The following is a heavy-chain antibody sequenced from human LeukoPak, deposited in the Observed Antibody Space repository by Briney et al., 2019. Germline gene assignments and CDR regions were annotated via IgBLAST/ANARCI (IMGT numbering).Heavy chain of an antibody. CDR1: GYIFTSYG. CDR3: ARYQSLEMATGGRYFDY. D-gene: IGHD5-24*01. CDR2: INPSGGST. J-gene: IGHJ4*02. Sequence: ASVKVSCKASGYIFTSYGISWVRQAPGQGLEWMGIINPSGGSTNYAQKFQGRVTMTRDTSTSTVYMELSSLRSEDTAVYYCARYQSLEMATGGRYFDYWGQGTLVTVSS. V-gene: IGHV1-46*01.